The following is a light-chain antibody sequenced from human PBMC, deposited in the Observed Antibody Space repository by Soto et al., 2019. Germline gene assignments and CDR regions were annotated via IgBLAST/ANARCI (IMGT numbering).Light chain of an antibody. V-gene: IGKV3-20*01. Sequence: EIVLTQSPGTLSLSPGERATLSCRASQSVSSSYLAWYQQKPGQAPRLLIYGASSRATGIPDRFSGSGSGTDLTLTISRPEPEDFAVYYCQQYGISPQTFGQGTKVEIK. CDR1: QSVSSSY. CDR3: QQYGISPQT. J-gene: IGKJ1*01. CDR2: GAS.